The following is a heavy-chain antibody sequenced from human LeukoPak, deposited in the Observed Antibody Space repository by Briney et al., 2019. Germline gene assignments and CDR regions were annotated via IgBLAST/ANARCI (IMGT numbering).Heavy chain of an antibody. CDR2: INHSGST. D-gene: IGHD4-17*01. Sequence: SETLSLTCAVYGGSFSGYYWSWIRQPPGKGLEWIGEINHSGSTNYNPSLKSRVTISVDTSKNQFSLKLSSVTAADTAVYYCARHTVSTVDAFDIWGQGTMVTVSS. CDR1: GGSFSGYY. CDR3: ARHTVSTVDAFDI. J-gene: IGHJ3*02. V-gene: IGHV4-34*01.